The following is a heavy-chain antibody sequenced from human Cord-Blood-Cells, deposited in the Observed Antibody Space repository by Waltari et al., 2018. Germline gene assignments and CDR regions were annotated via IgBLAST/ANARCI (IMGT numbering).Heavy chain of an antibody. CDR3: ARDRLGYCSSTSCYYFDY. J-gene: IGHJ4*02. CDR1: GGTCRSYD. D-gene: IGHD2-2*01. CDR2: IIPIFGTG. V-gene: IGHV1-69*18. Sequence: QVLLLQSGAEVREPGSWAKVSCRAAGGTCRSYDSTWFRQAPGHRHEGMGSIIPIFGTGNYEQKCQGRVTITADESTSTAYMELSSLRSEDTAVYYCARDRLGYCSSTSCYYFDYWGQGTLVTVSS.